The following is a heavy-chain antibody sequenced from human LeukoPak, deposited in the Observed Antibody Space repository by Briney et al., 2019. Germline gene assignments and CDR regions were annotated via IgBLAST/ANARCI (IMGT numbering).Heavy chain of an antibody. J-gene: IGHJ4*02. CDR1: GYTFTTYG. CDR2: ISAYNGNT. D-gene: IGHD1-26*01. V-gene: IGHV1-18*01. CDR3: ARLSTYSGSYYRIDY. Sequence: PSVKVSCQASGYTFTTYGFSWVRQAPGQGLEWMGWISAYNGNTNYAQKLQGRVTMTTDTSTSTAYMELRSVRSDDTAVYYCARLSTYSGSYYRIDYWGQGTLVTVSS.